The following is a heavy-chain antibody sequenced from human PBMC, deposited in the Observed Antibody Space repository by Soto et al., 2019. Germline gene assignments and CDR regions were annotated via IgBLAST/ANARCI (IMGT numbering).Heavy chain of an antibody. D-gene: IGHD1-1*01. CDR1: GYAFTTYG. Sequence: QVHLVQSGAEVKKPGASVKVSCKGSGYAFTTYGTTWVRQAPGQGLEWMGWISAHNGNTNYAQKLQGRVTVTRDTSTSTAYTELTSLRSDDTAVYYCARGRYGDYWGQGALVTVSS. J-gene: IGHJ4*02. CDR2: ISAHNGNT. CDR3: ARGRYGDY. V-gene: IGHV1-18*01.